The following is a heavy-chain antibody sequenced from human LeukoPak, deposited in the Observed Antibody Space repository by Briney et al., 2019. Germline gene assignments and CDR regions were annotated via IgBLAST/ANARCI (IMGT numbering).Heavy chain of an antibody. CDR2: ISSSGTTT. V-gene: IGHV3-48*01. CDR3: ARGGDSSGYYVWFDP. Sequence: GGSLRLSCAASGFTFSTYNINWVRQAPGKGLEWVSYISSSGTTTYYADSVRGRFTISRDKAKNSVYLQMNSLRAEDTAVYHCARGGDSSGYYVWFDPWGQGTLVTVSS. CDR1: GFTFSTYN. J-gene: IGHJ5*02. D-gene: IGHD3-22*01.